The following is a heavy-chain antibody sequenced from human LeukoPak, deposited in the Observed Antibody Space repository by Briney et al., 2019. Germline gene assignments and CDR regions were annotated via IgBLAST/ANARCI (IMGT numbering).Heavy chain of an antibody. D-gene: IGHD2-15*01. Sequence: PGGSLRLSCAASGFTFSSYAMSWVRQAPGKGLEWVAAISGSGGSTYYADSVKGRFTISRDNSKNTLYLQMNSLSAEDTAVYYCAKVGIVVVVAAPTSNWFDPWGQGTLVTVSS. V-gene: IGHV3-23*01. CDR3: AKVGIVVVVAAPTSNWFDP. J-gene: IGHJ5*02. CDR1: GFTFSSYA. CDR2: ISGSGGST.